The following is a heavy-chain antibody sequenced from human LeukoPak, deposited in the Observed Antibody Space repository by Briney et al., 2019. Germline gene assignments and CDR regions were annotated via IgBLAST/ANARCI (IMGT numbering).Heavy chain of an antibody. V-gene: IGHV3-53*01. D-gene: IGHD5-18*01. J-gene: IGHJ4*02. CDR2: TYSGGST. CDR3: ATKRGYNYGLDY. CDR1: GFSVSSNN. Sequence: GGSLRLSCAASGFSVSSNNMSWVRQAPGKGLEWVSVTYSGGSTSYADSVKGRFTISRDNSKNTLYLQMNSLRVEDTAVYYCATKRGYNYGLDYWGQGTLVAVSS.